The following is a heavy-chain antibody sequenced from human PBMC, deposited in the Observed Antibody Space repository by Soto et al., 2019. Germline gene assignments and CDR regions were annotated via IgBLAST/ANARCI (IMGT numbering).Heavy chain of an antibody. V-gene: IGHV3-33*01. J-gene: IGHJ4*02. Sequence: QVQLVESGGGVVQPGRSLRLSCAASGFNFSSYVMHWVRQAPGKGLEWVAGIWYDGGNKYYADSVKGRFTISRDNSKNTLYLQMKSLRAEDTAVYYCARDGQWLPRDGLRSSYYFDYWGQGTLVTVSS. CDR2: IWYDGGNK. CDR3: ARDGQWLPRDGLRSSYYFDY. CDR1: GFNFSSYV. D-gene: IGHD6-19*01.